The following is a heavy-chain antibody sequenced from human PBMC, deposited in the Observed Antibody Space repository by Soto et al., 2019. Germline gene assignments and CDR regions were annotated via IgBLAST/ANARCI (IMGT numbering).Heavy chain of an antibody. CDR1: GGTFSSYA. CDR2: IIPIFGTA. CDR3: ARAGAYCGGDCYSYYYYYGMDV. Sequence: QVQLVQSGAEVKKPGSSVKVSCKASGGTFSSYAISWVRQAPGQGLEWMGGIIPIFGTATYAQKFQGRVTITADESTSTAYMELSSLRSEDTAVYYCARAGAYCGGDCYSYYYYYGMDVWGQGTTVTVSS. J-gene: IGHJ6*02. V-gene: IGHV1-69*01. D-gene: IGHD2-21*02.